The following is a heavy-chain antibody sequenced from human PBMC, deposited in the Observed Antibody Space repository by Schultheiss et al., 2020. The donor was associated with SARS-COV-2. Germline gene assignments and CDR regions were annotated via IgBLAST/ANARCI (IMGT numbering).Heavy chain of an antibody. J-gene: IGHJ1*01. D-gene: IGHD2-15*01. CDR1: GGSISSSSYY. V-gene: IGHV4-39*01. Sequence: SETLSLTCTVSGGSISSSSYYWGWIRQPPGKGLEWIGSIYYSGSTYYNPSLKSRVTISVDTSKNQFSLKPSSVTAADTAVYYCARSGYCSGGSCYSPSYAEYFQHWGQGTLVTVSS. CDR3: ARSGYCSGGSCYSPSYAEYFQH. CDR2: IYYSGST.